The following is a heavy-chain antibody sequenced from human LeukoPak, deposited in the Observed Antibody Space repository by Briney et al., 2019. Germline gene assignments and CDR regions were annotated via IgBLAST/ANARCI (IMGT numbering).Heavy chain of an antibody. CDR2: VYYSGTT. Sequence: TSETLSLTCTVTGDSISSSSYYWGWIRQPPGKGLEWIGSVYYSGTTFYNPSLKSRVTISIDTSKKQFSLKLSFVTAADTAVCYCARVVLRYFVSAYYFDYWGQGTLVTVSS. CDR1: GDSISSSSYY. V-gene: IGHV4-39*07. J-gene: IGHJ4*02. CDR3: ARVVLRYFVSAYYFDY. D-gene: IGHD3-9*01.